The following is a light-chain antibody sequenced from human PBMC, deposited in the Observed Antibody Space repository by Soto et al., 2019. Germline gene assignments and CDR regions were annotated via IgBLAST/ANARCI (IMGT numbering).Light chain of an antibody. CDR2: GAS. Sequence: EIVITQSPATLSVSPGERATLSCRASQSVSSNLAWYQQKPGQAPRLLIYGASTRATGIPARFSGSGSGTEFTLTISSLLSEDFAVYYCQQYNNRWTLGQGTKVDIK. CDR3: QQYNNRWT. J-gene: IGKJ1*01. CDR1: QSVSSN. V-gene: IGKV3-15*01.